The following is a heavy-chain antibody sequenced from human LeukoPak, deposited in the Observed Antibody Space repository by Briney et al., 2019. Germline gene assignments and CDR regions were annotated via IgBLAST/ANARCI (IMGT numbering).Heavy chain of an antibody. CDR2: ISYDGSNK. D-gene: IGHD3-10*01. J-gene: IGHJ4*02. Sequence: GGSLRLSCAASGFTFSSYGMHWVRQAPGKGLEWVAVISYDGSNKYYADSVKGRFTISRDKSKNTLYLQMNSLRAEDTAVYYCAKDGSGSYEFDYFDYWGQGTLVTVSS. V-gene: IGHV3-30*18. CDR1: GFTFSSYG. CDR3: AKDGSGSYEFDYFDY.